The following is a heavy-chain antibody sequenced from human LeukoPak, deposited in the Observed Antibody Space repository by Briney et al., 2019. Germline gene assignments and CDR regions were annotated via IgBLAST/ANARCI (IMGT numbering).Heavy chain of an antibody. Sequence: SETLSLTCTVSGGSISTYYWGWIRQPPGKGLEWIGSIYYSGSTYYNPSLKSRVTISVDTSKNQFSLKLSSVTAADTAVYYCARQKGYSSGWYIDYWGQGTLVTVSS. V-gene: IGHV4-39*01. D-gene: IGHD6-19*01. CDR3: ARQKGYSSGWYIDY. CDR1: GGSISTYY. CDR2: IYYSGST. J-gene: IGHJ4*02.